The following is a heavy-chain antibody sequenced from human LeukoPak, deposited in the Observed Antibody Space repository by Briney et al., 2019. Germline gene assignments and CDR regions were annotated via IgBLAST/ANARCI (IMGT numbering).Heavy chain of an antibody. CDR2: INHSGGT. V-gene: IGHV4-34*01. J-gene: IGHJ4*02. CDR3: ARGHPLLDY. CDR1: GGSFSGYY. Sequence: SETLSLTCAVYGGSFSGYYWTWIRQPPGKGLEWIGEINHSGGTNYNPSLKSRVTISVDTSKNQFSLKLSSVTAADTAVYYCARGHPLLDYWGQGTLVTVST. D-gene: IGHD2-21*02.